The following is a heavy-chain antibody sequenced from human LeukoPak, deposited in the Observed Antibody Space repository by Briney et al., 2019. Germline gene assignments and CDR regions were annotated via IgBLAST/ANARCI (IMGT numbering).Heavy chain of an antibody. CDR2: ISAYNGNT. D-gene: IGHD3-22*01. V-gene: IGHV1-18*01. CDR1: GYTFTSNG. J-gene: IGHJ4*02. CDR3: ARDRVYDSSGYYRPRYFDY. Sequence: ASLKVSCKPPGYTFTSNGICWVRQAPRQGLEWMGWISAYNGNTNFAQKLQGRVTMTTDTSTRTAYMELRSLRSDDTAVYYCARDRVYDSSGYYRPRYFDYWGQGTLVTVSS.